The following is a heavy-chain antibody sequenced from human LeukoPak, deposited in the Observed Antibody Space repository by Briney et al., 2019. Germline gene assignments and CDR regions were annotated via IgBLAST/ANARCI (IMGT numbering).Heavy chain of an antibody. V-gene: IGHV1-2*02. CDR2: INPNSGGS. CDR1: GYTFTGYY. CDR3: ARDGAHSLLRGLTSEDGFDI. Sequence: ASVKVSCKASGYTFTGYYMHWVRQAPGQGLEWMGWINPNSGGSNYAQQFQGRVTMTRDTSISTVYMELNRLKSDDTAVYYCARDGAHSLLRGLTSEDGFDIWGQGSMVTVSS. D-gene: IGHD3-10*01. J-gene: IGHJ3*02.